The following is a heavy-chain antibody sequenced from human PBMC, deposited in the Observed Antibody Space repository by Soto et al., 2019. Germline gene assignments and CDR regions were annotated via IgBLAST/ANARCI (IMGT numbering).Heavy chain of an antibody. CDR1: GFTFSGNG. V-gene: IGHV3-33*01. J-gene: IGHJ4*02. CDR3: ARFPGSDSSGCFDY. D-gene: IGHD3-22*01. CDR2: IGYDGRNS. Sequence: HPGGSLRLSCAASGFTFSGNGMHWVRQAPGKGLEWVAFIGYDGRNSDYRDSVKGRFTVSRDNSRSTLYLEMNSLRAEDTAVYHCARFPGSDSSGCFDYWGQGTPVTVSS.